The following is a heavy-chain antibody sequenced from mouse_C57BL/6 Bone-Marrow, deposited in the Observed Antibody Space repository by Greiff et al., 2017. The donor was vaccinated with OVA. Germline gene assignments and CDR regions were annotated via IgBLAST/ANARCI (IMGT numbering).Heavy chain of an antibody. J-gene: IGHJ3*01. D-gene: IGHD2-1*01. CDR2: IDPENGDT. Sequence: VQLKESGAELVRPGASVKLSCTASGFNIKDDYMHWVKQRPEQGLEWIGWIDPENGDTEYASKFQGKATITADTSSNTAYLQLSSLTSEDTAVYYCTPLLSRVAYWGQGTLVTVSA. V-gene: IGHV14-4*01. CDR3: TPLLSRVAY. CDR1: GFNIKDDY.